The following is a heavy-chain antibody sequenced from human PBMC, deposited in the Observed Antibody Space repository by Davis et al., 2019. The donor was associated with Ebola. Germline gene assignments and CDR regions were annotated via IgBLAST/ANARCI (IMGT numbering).Heavy chain of an antibody. CDR2: IYHSGST. Sequence: PGGSLRLSCAVSGGSISSSNWWSWVRQPPGKGLEWIGEIYHSGSTNYNPSLKSRVTISVDTSKNQFSLKLSSVTAADTAVYYCARRGYCSSTSCYTGSFDYWGQGTLVTVSS. CDR1: GGSISSSNW. CDR3: ARRGYCSSTSCYTGSFDY. J-gene: IGHJ4*02. D-gene: IGHD2-2*02. V-gene: IGHV4-4*02.